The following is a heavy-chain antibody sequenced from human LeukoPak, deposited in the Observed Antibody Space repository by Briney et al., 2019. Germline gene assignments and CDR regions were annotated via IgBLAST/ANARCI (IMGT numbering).Heavy chain of an antibody. D-gene: IGHD2-21*02. Sequence: ASVKVSCKASGYTFTGYYMHWVRQAPGQGLEWMGWINPNSGGTNSAQKFQGRVTMTRDTSISTAYMELSRLRSDDTAVYYCARDHCSDNDCYEDDYYGMDVWGQGTTVTVSS. J-gene: IGHJ6*02. V-gene: IGHV1-2*02. CDR1: GYTFTGYY. CDR3: ARDHCSDNDCYEDDYYGMDV. CDR2: INPNSGGT.